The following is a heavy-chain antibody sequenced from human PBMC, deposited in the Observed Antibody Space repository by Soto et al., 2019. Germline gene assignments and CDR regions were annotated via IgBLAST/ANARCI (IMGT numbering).Heavy chain of an antibody. CDR1: GCTFSSYA. D-gene: IGHD3-22*01. CDR3: ARGRGYYYDSSGYSPGYFDL. Sequence: QVQLVQSGAEVKKPGSSVKVSCKASGCTFSSYAISWVRQAPGQGLEWMGGIIPIFGTANYAQKFQGRVTITADESTSTAYMELSSLRSEDTAVYYCARGRGYYYDSSGYSPGYFDLWGRGTLVTVSS. J-gene: IGHJ2*01. CDR2: IIPIFGTA. V-gene: IGHV1-69*01.